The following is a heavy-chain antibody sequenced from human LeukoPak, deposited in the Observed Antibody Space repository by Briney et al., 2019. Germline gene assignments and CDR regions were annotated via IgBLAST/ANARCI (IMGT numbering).Heavy chain of an antibody. CDR3: AKRDSSGYYGHYFDY. D-gene: IGHD3-22*01. CDR2: ISGSGGST. CDR1: GFTLSSYA. Sequence: PGGSLRLSCAASGFTLSSYAMSWVRQAPRKGLEWVSAISGSGGSTYYADSVKGRFTISRDNSKNTLYLQMNSLRAEDTAVYYCAKRDSSGYYGHYFDYWGQGTLVTVSS. V-gene: IGHV3-23*01. J-gene: IGHJ4*02.